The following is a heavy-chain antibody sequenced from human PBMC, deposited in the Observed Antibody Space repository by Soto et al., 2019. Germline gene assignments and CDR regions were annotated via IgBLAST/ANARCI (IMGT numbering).Heavy chain of an antibody. CDR1: GVTFRSYD. Sequence: EVQLVESGGGLVQPGGSLRLSCAASGVTFRSYDMHWVRQSPGKGLEWVSAIGSAGDTYYLGAMKGRFTISRDNAENSLYLQMTSMRVEDTAVYYCARGDYSPGFYHYGVGVWGQGTRVTVSS. CDR3: ARGDYSPGFYHYGVGV. V-gene: IGHV3-13*01. CDR2: IGSAGDT. D-gene: IGHD3-10*01. J-gene: IGHJ6*02.